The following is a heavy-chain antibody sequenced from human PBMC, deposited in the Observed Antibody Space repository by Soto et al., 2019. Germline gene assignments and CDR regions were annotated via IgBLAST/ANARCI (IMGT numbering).Heavy chain of an antibody. J-gene: IGHJ4*02. Sequence: EVPLVESGGGLVQPGGSLRLSCAASGFTFSSYAMHWVRQAPGKGLEYVSAISSNGGSTYYANSVKGRFTISRDNSKHTLYLQMGSLRPEALAVYYCASEGYCSSTSCYSCAYSAQGTLVTVSP. CDR1: GFTFSSYA. V-gene: IGHV3-64*01. CDR2: ISSNGGST. D-gene: IGHD2-2*01. CDR3: ASEGYCSSTSCYSCAY.